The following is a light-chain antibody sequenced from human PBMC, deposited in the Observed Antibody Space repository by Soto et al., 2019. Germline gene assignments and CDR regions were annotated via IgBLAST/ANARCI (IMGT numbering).Light chain of an antibody. J-gene: IGKJ1*01. CDR2: DAS. Sequence: EIVLTQSPGTLSLSPGERATLSCRASQSVSSSYLAWYQQKPGQAPRLLIYDASQRATGIAARFSGSGSGTDFTLTISSLQSEDFAVYYCQQYNNWPWTFGQGTKV. CDR1: QSVSSSY. CDR3: QQYNNWPWT. V-gene: IGKV3D-20*02.